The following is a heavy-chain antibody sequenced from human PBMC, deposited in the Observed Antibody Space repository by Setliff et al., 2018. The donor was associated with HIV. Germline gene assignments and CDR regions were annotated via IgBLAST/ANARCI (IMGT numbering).Heavy chain of an antibody. Sequence: ASVKVSCKATEYMILAYKMNWVRQAPGQGLEWIGRISPNNGAAEYAPKFQGRVIMTLDTSISTAYLEIPTLTSDDAAVYYCARPRVFDSFDVWGQGTMVTVSS. CDR3: ARPRVFDSFDV. CDR1: EYMILAYK. V-gene: IGHV1-2*06. J-gene: IGHJ3*01. CDR2: ISPNNGAA.